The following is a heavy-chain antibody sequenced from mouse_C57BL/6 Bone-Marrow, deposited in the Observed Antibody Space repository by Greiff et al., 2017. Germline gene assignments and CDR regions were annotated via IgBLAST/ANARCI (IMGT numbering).Heavy chain of an antibody. CDR2: ISDGGSYT. CDR1: GFTFSSYA. Sequence: VQLKESGGGLVKPGGSLKLSCAASGFTFSSYAMSWVRQTPDKRLEWVATISDGGSYTYYPDNVKGRFTISRDNAKNNLYLQMSHLKSEDTAMXYCARVPDSSGPAYWGQGTLVTVSA. D-gene: IGHD3-2*02. CDR3: ARVPDSSGPAY. J-gene: IGHJ3*01. V-gene: IGHV5-4*01.